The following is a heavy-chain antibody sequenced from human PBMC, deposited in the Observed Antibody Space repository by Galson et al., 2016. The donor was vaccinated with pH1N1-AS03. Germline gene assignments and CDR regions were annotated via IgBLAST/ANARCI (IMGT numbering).Heavy chain of an antibody. J-gene: IGHJ3*02. CDR3: ARGSYSSGWYRGRNAFDI. Sequence: LSLTCAVYGGSFNNYYWNWIRQSPGRGLEWVGEINHSGSTDYNPSLKSRVTISVDLSKNQISLNLNSVTAADTAVYYWARGSYSSGWYRGRNAFDIWGQGTMVTVSS. CDR2: INHSGST. D-gene: IGHD6-19*01. CDR1: GGSFNNYY. V-gene: IGHV4-34*01.